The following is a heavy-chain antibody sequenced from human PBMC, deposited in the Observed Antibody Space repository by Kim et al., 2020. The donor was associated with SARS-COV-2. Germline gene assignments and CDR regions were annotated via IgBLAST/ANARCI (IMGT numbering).Heavy chain of an antibody. J-gene: IGHJ6*02. CDR2: IYYSGST. CDR1: GGSISSGGYY. V-gene: IGHV4-31*03. Sequence: SETLSLTCTVSGGSISSGGYYWSWIRQHPGKGLEWIGYIYYSGSTYYNPSLKSRVTISVDTSKNQFSLKLSSVTAADTAVYYCARVIPYSSPTRPYYYYGMDVWGQGTTVTVSS. CDR3: ARVIPYSSPTRPYYYYGMDV. D-gene: IGHD4-4*01.